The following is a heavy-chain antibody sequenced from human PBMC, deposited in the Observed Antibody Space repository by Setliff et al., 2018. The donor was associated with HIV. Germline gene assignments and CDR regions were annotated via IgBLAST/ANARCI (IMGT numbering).Heavy chain of an antibody. V-gene: IGHV4-31*03. CDR2: VYYTGKT. J-gene: IGHJ5*02. CDR1: GGSTNSGGYY. CDR3: ARDLTSNSNCFEP. Sequence: KASETLSLTCTVSGGSTNSGGYYWSWIRQHPGKGLEWIGYVYYTGKTYYNPSLESRISMSVDTSKNQFSLKLTSVTAADTAIYYCARDLTSNSNCFEPWGQGTQVTVSS. D-gene: IGHD4-4*01.